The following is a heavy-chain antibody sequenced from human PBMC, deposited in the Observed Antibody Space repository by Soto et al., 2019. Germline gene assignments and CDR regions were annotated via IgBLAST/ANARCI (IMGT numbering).Heavy chain of an antibody. J-gene: IGHJ3*02. V-gene: IGHV3-23*01. Sequence: GGSLRLSCAASGFTFSSYAMSWVRQAPGKGLEWVSAISGSGGSTYYADSVKGRFTISRDNSKNTLYLQMNSLRAEDTAVYYCAKDYGVNSSGWYGGDAFDIWGQGTMVTVSS. D-gene: IGHD6-19*01. CDR1: GFTFSSYA. CDR2: ISGSGGST. CDR3: AKDYGVNSSGWYGGDAFDI.